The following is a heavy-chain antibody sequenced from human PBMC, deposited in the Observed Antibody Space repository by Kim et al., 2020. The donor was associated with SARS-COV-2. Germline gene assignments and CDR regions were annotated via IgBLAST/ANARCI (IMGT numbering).Heavy chain of an antibody. CDR2: ISYDGSNK. V-gene: IGHV3-30-3*01. Sequence: GGSLRLSCAASGFTFSSYAMHWVRQAPGKGLEWVAVISYDGSNKYYADSVKGRFTISRDNSKNTLYLQMNSLRAEDTAVYYCARDRWNVGVDIWGQGTMV. CDR3: ARDRWNVGVDI. J-gene: IGHJ3*02. D-gene: IGHD1-1*01. CDR1: GFTFSSYA.